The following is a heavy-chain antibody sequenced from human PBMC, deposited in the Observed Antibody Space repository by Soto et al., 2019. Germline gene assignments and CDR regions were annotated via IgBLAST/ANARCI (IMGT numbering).Heavy chain of an antibody. CDR1: GFTFSSYG. D-gene: IGHD3-22*01. Sequence: PGGSLRLSCAASGFTFSSYGMHWVRQAPGKGLEWVAVISYDGSNKYYADSVKGRFTISRDNSKNTLYLQMNSLRAEDTAVYYCAKDGGSTYYYDSWSPGYFVYWGQGTLVTVSS. J-gene: IGHJ4*02. CDR3: AKDGGSTYYYDSWSPGYFVY. CDR2: ISYDGSNK. V-gene: IGHV3-30*18.